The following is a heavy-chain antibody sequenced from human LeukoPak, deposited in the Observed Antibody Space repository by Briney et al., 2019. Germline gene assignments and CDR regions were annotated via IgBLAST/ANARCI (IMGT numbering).Heavy chain of an antibody. J-gene: IGHJ5*02. Sequence: SSETLSLTCTVSGGPISSYYWSWIRQPPGKGLEWIGYIYYSGSTNYNPSLESRVTISVDTSKNQFSLKLSSVTAADTAVYYCARAVVPAAMRGNWFDPWGQGTLVTVSS. V-gene: IGHV4-59*01. D-gene: IGHD2-2*01. CDR2: IYYSGST. CDR3: ARAVVPAAMRGNWFDP. CDR1: GGPISSYY.